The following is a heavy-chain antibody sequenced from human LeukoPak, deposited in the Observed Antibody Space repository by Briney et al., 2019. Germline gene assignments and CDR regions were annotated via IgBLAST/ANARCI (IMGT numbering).Heavy chain of an antibody. CDR1: GGSISSYY. D-gene: IGHD5-12*01. CDR2: IYYSGST. CDR3: ARDGYSGNDGL. J-gene: IGHJ4*02. Sequence: SETLSLTCTVSGGSISSYYWSWVRQPPGKGLEWIGYIYYSGSTNYNPSLKSRVTISVDTSKNQFSLKMSSVTAADTAVYYCARDGYSGNDGLWGQGTLVTVSS. V-gene: IGHV4-59*01.